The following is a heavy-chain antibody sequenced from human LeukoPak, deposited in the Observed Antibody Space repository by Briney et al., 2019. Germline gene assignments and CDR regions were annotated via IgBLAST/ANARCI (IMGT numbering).Heavy chain of an antibody. CDR3: ARGGDGSGYYYYGMDV. D-gene: IGHD5-24*01. CDR2: INHSGST. V-gene: IGHV4-34*01. CDR1: GGSFSGYC. Sequence: SETLSLTCAVYGGSFSGYCWSWIRQPPGKGLEWIGEINHSGSTNYNPSLKSRVTISVDTSKNQFSLKLSSVTAADTAVYYCARGGDGSGYYYYGMDVWGQGTTVTVSS. J-gene: IGHJ6*02.